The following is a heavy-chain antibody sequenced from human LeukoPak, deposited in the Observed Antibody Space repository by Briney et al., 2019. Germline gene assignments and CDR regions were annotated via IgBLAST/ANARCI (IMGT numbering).Heavy chain of an antibody. CDR2: ISGSGSNT. CDR1: GFTFSSYA. J-gene: IGHJ4*02. CDR3: AFYGSGGVY. V-gene: IGHV3-23*01. D-gene: IGHD3-10*01. Sequence: GGSLRLSCAASGFTFSSYAMSWVRQAPGKGPEWISGISGSGSNTYYADSVKGRFTISRDNSKNTQSVLMNSLSAEDTAVYYCAFYGSGGVYWGQGTLVTVSS.